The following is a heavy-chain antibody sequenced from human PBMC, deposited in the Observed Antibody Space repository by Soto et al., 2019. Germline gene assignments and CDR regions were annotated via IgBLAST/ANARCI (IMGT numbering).Heavy chain of an antibody. Sequence: SETLSLTCSVSGGSIKSYYWSWIRQPPGKGLEWIGYIHYSGSTNYNPSLKSRLIISVDTSKNQFSLKLSSVTAADTAVYYCAREKGVEGHSSSPGGIDYWGQGTLVTVSS. CDR1: GGSIKSYY. CDR3: AREKGVEGHSSSPGGIDY. CDR2: IHYSGST. D-gene: IGHD6-6*01. J-gene: IGHJ4*02. V-gene: IGHV4-59*01.